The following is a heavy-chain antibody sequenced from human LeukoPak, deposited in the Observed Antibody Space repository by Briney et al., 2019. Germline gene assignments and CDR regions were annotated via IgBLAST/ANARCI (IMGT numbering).Heavy chain of an antibody. CDR2: ISSSSSYI. V-gene: IGHV3-21*01. D-gene: IGHD3-10*01. CDR3: AGSFGDVKNF. Sequence: GGSLRLSCAASGFTFSSYGMHWVRQAPGKGLEWVSSISSSSSYIYYADSVKGRFTISRDNAKNSLSLQMNSLRAEDTAVYYCAGSFGDVKNFWGQGTLVTVSS. CDR1: GFTFSSYG. J-gene: IGHJ4*01.